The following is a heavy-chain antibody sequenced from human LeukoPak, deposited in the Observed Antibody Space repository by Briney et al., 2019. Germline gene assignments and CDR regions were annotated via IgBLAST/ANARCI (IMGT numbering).Heavy chain of an antibody. CDR1: GGSMRDSY. CDR2: THGIGKT. CDR3: ARIFDRDI. D-gene: IGHD3-3*01. J-gene: IGHJ3*02. V-gene: IGHV4-4*07. Sequence: SETLSLTCTVSGGSMRDSYWYWVRHSAGRGMQWIGRTHGIGKTNYNPSLKRRVIMSLDTSKNQFSLTLSAVTAADTATYYCARIFDRDIWGQGTLVTVSP.